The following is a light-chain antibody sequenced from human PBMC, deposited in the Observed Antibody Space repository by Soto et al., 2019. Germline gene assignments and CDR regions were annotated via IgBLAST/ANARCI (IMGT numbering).Light chain of an antibody. Sequence: IQMTQSPSTLSASVGDRVTITCRASQSISSWLAWYQQKAGKAPKLLIYAASSLHSGVPSRFSGSGSGTDFTLTISSLQPEDFATYYCLQDYNYPWTFGQGTKVDIK. V-gene: IGKV1-6*01. CDR2: AAS. J-gene: IGKJ1*01. CDR1: QSISSW. CDR3: LQDYNYPWT.